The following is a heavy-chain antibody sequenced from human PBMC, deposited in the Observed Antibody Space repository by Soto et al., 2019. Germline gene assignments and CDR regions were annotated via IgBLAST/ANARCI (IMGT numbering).Heavy chain of an antibody. CDR1: GFTFSAYW. J-gene: IGHJ6*02. CDR3: ARDNQVLYGYYYGMDV. D-gene: IGHD2-2*02. Sequence: LRVSCAASGFTFSAYWMNWVRQTPGKGLEWVANIKQDGSEKYYVDSVKGRFTISRDNAKSSLYLQMNSLRAEDTAVYYCARDNQVLYGYYYGMDVWGQGTTVTVSS. CDR2: IKQDGSEK. V-gene: IGHV3-7*01.